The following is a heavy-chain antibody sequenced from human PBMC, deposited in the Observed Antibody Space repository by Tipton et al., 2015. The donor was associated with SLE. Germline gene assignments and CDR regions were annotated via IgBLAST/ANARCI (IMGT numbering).Heavy chain of an antibody. D-gene: IGHD4-11*01. CDR2: INHSGST. CDR3: AKGDDYIGH. J-gene: IGHJ5*02. Sequence: TLSLTCAVYGGSFSGYYWSWIRQPPGKGLEWIGEINHSGSTNYNPSLKSRVTISVDTSKNQFSLKLSSVTAADTAVYYCAKGDDYIGHWGQGTLVTVSS. CDR1: GGSFSGYY. V-gene: IGHV4-34*01.